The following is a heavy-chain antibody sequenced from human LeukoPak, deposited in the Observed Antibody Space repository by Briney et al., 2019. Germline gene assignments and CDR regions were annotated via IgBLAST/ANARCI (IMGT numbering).Heavy chain of an antibody. CDR1: GFTFSSYS. CDR3: AKDTKGRVLLTQHYYYYYGMDV. J-gene: IGHJ6*02. Sequence: PGGSLRLSCAASGFTFSSYSLNWVRQAPGKGLEWVSYISSTSSIIYYADSVKGRFTISRDNAKNSLYLQMNSLRAEDTALYYCAKDTKGRVLLTQHYYYYYGMDVWGQGTTVTVSS. D-gene: IGHD2-15*01. V-gene: IGHV3-48*04. CDR2: ISSTSSII.